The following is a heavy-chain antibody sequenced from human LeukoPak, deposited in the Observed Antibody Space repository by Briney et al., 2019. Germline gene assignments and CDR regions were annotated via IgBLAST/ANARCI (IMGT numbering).Heavy chain of an antibody. CDR3: ARDKIVGPTTLDY. D-gene: IGHD1-26*01. V-gene: IGHV3-7*01. J-gene: IGHJ4*02. Sequence: GGSLRLSCAASGFTFNDYWMSWVRQSPEKGLEWVANIKQDGSEKYYVDSVKGRFTISRDNAKNSLYLQMNSLRADDTAVYYCARDKIVGPTTLDYWGQGTLVTVSS. CDR2: IKQDGSEK. CDR1: GFTFNDYW.